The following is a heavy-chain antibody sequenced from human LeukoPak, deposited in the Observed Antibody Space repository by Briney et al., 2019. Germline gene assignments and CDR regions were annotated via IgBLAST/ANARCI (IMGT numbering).Heavy chain of an antibody. V-gene: IGHV3-23*01. D-gene: IGHD3-3*01. CDR3: ARGLRAFFWSGLSENRKNTLDY. CDR1: GLTLSSYD. Sequence: PGGSLRLSCGASGLTLSSYDISWVRQAPGQGLEWVSSISGSDGTTYYADSVKGRFTISRDYSKNTLYLQMNSLRAEDTAVYYCARGLRAFFWSGLSENRKNTLDYWGQGTLVTVSS. J-gene: IGHJ4*02. CDR2: ISGSDGTT.